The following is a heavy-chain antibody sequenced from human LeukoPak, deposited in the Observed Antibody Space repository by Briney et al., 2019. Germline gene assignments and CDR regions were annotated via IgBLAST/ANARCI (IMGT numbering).Heavy chain of an antibody. CDR2: ITSSSIYT. CDR1: GFTFSSYT. J-gene: IGHJ5*02. CDR3: AKEGPYDYVWGSYPSFDP. D-gene: IGHD3-16*02. V-gene: IGHV3-21*01. Sequence: PGGSLRLSCAASGFTFSSYTMNWVRQAPGKGLEWVSSITSSSIYTYYADSVKGRFTISRDNAKNSLYLEMNSLRAEDTAVYYCAKEGPYDYVWGSYPSFDPWGQGTLVTVSS.